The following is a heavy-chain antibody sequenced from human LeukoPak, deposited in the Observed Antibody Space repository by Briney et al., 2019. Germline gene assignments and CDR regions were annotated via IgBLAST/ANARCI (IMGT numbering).Heavy chain of an antibody. V-gene: IGHV1-69*04. CDR3: ARDRGYSYGRFDY. CDR1: GYTFTSYG. D-gene: IGHD5-18*01. J-gene: IGHJ4*02. Sequence: ASVKVSCKASGYTFTSYGINWVRQAPGQGLEWMGRIIPILGIANYAQKFQGRVTITADKSTSTAYMELSSLRSEDTAVYYCARDRGYSYGRFDYWGQGTLVTVSS. CDR2: IIPILGIA.